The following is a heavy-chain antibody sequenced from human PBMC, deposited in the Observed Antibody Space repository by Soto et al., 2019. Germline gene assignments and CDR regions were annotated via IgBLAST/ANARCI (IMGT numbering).Heavy chain of an antibody. CDR2: INHSGST. CDR1: GGSFSGYY. Sequence: QVQLQQWGAGLLKPSETLSLTCAVYGGSFSGYYWSWIRQPPGKGLEWIGDINHSGSTNYNPSLKSRVTISVDTSKNQFSLKLSSVTAADTAVYYCARGLKVVVAATPRWFDPWGQGTLVTVSS. J-gene: IGHJ5*02. CDR3: ARGLKVVVAATPRWFDP. V-gene: IGHV4-34*01. D-gene: IGHD2-15*01.